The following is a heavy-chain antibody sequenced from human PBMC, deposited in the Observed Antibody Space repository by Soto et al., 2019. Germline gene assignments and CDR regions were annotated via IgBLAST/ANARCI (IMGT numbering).Heavy chain of an antibody. D-gene: IGHD2-2*01. J-gene: IGHJ6*02. CDR3: VSGHCISTKCYVSICDPPIYGMDV. Sequence: QVQLVESGGGVVQPGRSLRLSCAASGFTFSSYAMHWVRQAPGKGLAGVAVISYDGSNKYYADSVKGRFTISRDNSKNTLYLQMNSLRAEDTAGDYCVSGHCISTKCYVSICDPPIYGMDVWGQGTTVTVSS. CDR2: ISYDGSNK. V-gene: IGHV3-30-3*01. CDR1: GFTFSSYA.